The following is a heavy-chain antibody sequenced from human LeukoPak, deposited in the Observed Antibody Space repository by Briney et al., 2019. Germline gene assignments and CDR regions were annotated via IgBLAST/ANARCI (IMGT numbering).Heavy chain of an antibody. V-gene: IGHV3-64*01. CDR2: ISSNGGST. J-gene: IGHJ4*02. CDR3: ARLPYYYGSGPSY. D-gene: IGHD3-10*01. CDR1: GFTFSSYA. Sequence: GGSLRLSCAASGFTFSSYAMHWVRQAPGKGLEYVSAISSNGGSTYYANSVKGRFTISRDNSKNTLYLQMGSLRAEDMAVYYCARLPYYYGSGPSYWGQGTLVTVSS.